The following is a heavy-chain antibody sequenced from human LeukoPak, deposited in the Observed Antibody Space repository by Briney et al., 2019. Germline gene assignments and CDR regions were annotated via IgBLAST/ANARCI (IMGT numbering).Heavy chain of an antibody. V-gene: IGHV1-69*01. J-gene: IGHJ4*02. D-gene: IGHD2-21*01. Sequence: SVKVSCKASGGTFSSYAISWVRQAPGQGLEWMGGIIPIFGTANYAQKFQGRVTITADESTSTAYMGLSSLRSEDTAVYYCARTGVYCGGDCYYGYWGQGTLVTVSS. CDR1: GGTFSSYA. CDR2: IIPIFGTA. CDR3: ARTGVYCGGDCYYGY.